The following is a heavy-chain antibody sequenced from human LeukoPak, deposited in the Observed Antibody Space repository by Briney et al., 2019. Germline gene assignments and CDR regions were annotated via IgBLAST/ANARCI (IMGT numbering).Heavy chain of an antibody. Sequence: SETLSLTCAVYGGSFSGYYWSWIRQPPGKGLEWIGEINHSGSTNYNPSLKSRVTISVDTSKNQFSLKLSSVTAADTAVYYCARRYCSGGSCSAGDFDYWGQGTLVTVSS. J-gene: IGHJ4*02. CDR2: INHSGST. CDR1: GGSFSGYY. V-gene: IGHV4-34*01. CDR3: ARRYCSGGSCSAGDFDY. D-gene: IGHD2-15*01.